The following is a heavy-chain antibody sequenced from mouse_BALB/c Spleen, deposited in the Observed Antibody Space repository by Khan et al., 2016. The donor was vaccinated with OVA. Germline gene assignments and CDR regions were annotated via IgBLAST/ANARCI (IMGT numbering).Heavy chain of an antibody. D-gene: IGHD3-3*01. J-gene: IGHJ4*01. CDR2: INPKNGGT. CDR3: SRDAGRY. V-gene: IGHV1-22*01. CDR1: GYTFPEYT. Sequence: EVQLQQSGHELVKPGASVKISCKTSGYTFPEYTVHWVKQSLGKSLDWIGVINPKNGGTAYNQKFKGKATLTVDKCSRIAYMASRSLTSVDSAVSYCSRDAGRYWGQGTSVPVAS.